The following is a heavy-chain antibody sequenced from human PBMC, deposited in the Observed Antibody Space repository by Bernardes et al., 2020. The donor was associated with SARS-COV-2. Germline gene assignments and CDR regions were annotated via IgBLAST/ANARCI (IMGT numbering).Heavy chain of an antibody. CDR1: GFTFSDHY. Sequence: GGSLRLSCAASGFTFSDHYMDWVRQAPGKGLEWVGRISGKGDSNNTEYAASGKGRFTISRDDSTNSVYLQMNSLKIEDTAVYCCASDQWGPDYYYGVDVWGQGTKVTVS. J-gene: IGHJ6*02. CDR3: ASDQWGPDYYYGVDV. D-gene: IGHD1-26*01. V-gene: IGHV3-72*01. CDR2: ISGKGDSNNT.